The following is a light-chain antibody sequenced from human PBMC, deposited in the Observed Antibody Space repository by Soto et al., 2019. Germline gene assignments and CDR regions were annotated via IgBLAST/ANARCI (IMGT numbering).Light chain of an antibody. Sequence: DIQMTQSPSSLSISLGDRVTITCQASQDIRKSLNWYQQKPGKAPKLLIYETSYLETGVSSRFSGSGSGTEFTLTISSLQAEDSATYYCQQYSSLPVTYGQGTRLQI. J-gene: IGKJ5*01. CDR3: QQYSSLPVT. CDR2: ETS. CDR1: QDIRKS. V-gene: IGKV1-33*01.